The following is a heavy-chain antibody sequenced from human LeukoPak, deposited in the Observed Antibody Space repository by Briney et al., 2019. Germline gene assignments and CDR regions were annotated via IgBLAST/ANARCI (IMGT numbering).Heavy chain of an antibody. D-gene: IGHD5-24*01. Sequence: SVKVSCKASGGTFSSYAISWVRQAPGQGLEWMGGIIPIFGTANYAQKFQGRVTITADKSTSTAYMELSSLRSEDTAIYYCARIRDGYNDAYDIWGQGTVVTVPS. CDR3: ARIRDGYNDAYDI. V-gene: IGHV1-69*06. J-gene: IGHJ3*02. CDR2: IIPIFGTA. CDR1: GGTFSSYA.